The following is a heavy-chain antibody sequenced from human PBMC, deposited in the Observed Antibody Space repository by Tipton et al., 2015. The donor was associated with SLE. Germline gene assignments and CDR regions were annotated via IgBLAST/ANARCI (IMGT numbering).Heavy chain of an antibody. Sequence: TLSLTCTVSGGSITVYYWSWLRQSPGKGLEWIGRIYIGGSTIYNPSLESRVTVSVDTSKNQFSLNLASVTAADTAVYYCARADGSYFYYFMDVWGKGTTATVSS. CDR1: GGSITVYY. CDR2: IYIGGST. J-gene: IGHJ6*03. V-gene: IGHV4-4*08. D-gene: IGHD3-10*01. CDR3: ARADGSYFYYFMDV.